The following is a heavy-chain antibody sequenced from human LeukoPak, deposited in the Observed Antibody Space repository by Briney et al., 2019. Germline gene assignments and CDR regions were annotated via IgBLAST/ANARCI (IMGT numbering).Heavy chain of an antibody. D-gene: IGHD3-22*01. V-gene: IGHV4-59*01. J-gene: IGHJ4*02. CDR2: VHYTGKT. CDR3: VRGYYDRSDSTXPFDS. Sequence: SETLSLTCTVSGDSISSSYWSWIRQPPGKRLEWVGYVHYTGKTNYNPSLNNRATISVDMSKNQFSLTLTSVTLADTAVYYCVRGYYDRSDSTXPFDSWGQGTXVXVSA. CDR1: GDSISSSY.